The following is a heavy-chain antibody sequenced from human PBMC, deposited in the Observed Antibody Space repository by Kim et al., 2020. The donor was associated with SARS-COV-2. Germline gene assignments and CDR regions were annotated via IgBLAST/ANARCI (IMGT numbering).Heavy chain of an antibody. CDR3: ARGGIVGATYYYYGMDV. D-gene: IGHD1-26*01. Sequence: FQGRVTITADESTSTAYMELSSLRSEDTAVYYCARGGIVGATYYYYGMDVWGQGTTVTVSS. J-gene: IGHJ6*02. V-gene: IGHV1-69*01.